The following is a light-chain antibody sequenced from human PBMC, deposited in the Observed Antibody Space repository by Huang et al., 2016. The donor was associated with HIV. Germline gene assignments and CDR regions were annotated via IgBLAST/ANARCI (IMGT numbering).Light chain of an antibody. V-gene: IGKV1-27*01. CDR3: QKYNSAPWT. J-gene: IGKJ1*01. CDR2: AAS. Sequence: DIQMTQSPSSLSASVGDRVTITCRASQGIVNFLAWYQQKPGRAPQLLSSAASTLQSGVPSRFSGSGSGTDFTLTINSLQPEDVATYYCQKYNSAPWTFGQGTKVEIK. CDR1: QGIVNF.